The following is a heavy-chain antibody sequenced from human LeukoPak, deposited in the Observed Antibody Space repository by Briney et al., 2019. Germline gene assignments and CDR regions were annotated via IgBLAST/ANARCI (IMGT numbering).Heavy chain of an antibody. J-gene: IGHJ4*02. CDR1: GGSISSSSYY. V-gene: IGHV4-39*07. CDR3: ARTSSAGLYYFDY. Sequence: SETLSLTCTVSGGSISSSSYYWGWIRQPPGKGLEWIGSIYYSGSTYYNPSLRSRVTISVDTSKNQFSLKLSSVTAADTAVYYCARTSSAGLYYFDYWGQGTLVTVSS. CDR2: IYYSGST.